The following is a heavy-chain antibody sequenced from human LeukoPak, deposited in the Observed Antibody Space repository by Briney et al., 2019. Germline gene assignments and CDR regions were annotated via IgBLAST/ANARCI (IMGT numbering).Heavy chain of an antibody. J-gene: IGHJ4*02. CDR1: GDSISTGNYL. V-gene: IGHV4-61*02. CDR3: ARSPTKRVTEDY. Sequence: SETLSLTCSVSGDSISTGNYLWTWIRQPAGNGLEWIGRIETSGTTAYNPSLKGRVTISIDASNNQFSLNLNSVTAADTAVYYCARSPTKRVTEDYWGQGTLVTVSS. D-gene: IGHD2-2*01. CDR2: IETSGTT.